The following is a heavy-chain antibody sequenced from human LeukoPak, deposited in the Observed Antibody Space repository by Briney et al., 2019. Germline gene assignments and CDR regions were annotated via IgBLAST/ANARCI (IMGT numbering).Heavy chain of an antibody. V-gene: IGHV3-64*01. Sequence: PGGSLRLSCAASGFTFSNYAMHWVRQAPGKGLEYVSAISSNGGSTYYANSVKGRFTISRDNSRNTLYLQMGSLRAEDMAVYYCARHGHYDFWSGYSLDYWGQGTLVTASS. CDR3: ARHGHYDFWSGYSLDY. D-gene: IGHD3-3*01. J-gene: IGHJ4*02. CDR1: GFTFSNYA. CDR2: ISSNGGST.